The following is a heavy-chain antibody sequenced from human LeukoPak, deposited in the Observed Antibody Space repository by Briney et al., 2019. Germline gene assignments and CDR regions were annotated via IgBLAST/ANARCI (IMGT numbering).Heavy chain of an antibody. J-gene: IGHJ4*02. CDR3: ARHRRGRGITMIVAD. CDR2: IYYSGST. CDR1: GGSISSSSYY. Sequence: SETLSLTCTVSGGSISSSSYYWGWIRQPPGKGLEWIGSIYYSGSTHYNPSLKSRVTISVDTSKNQFSLKLSSVTAADTAVYYCARHRRGRGITMIVADWGQGTLVTVSS. D-gene: IGHD3-22*01. V-gene: IGHV4-39*01.